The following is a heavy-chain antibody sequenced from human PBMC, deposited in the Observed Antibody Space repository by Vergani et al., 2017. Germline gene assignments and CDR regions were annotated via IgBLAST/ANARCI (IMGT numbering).Heavy chain of an antibody. CDR2: IDEHGSEK. J-gene: IGHJ4*02. V-gene: IGHV3-7*01. CDR3: TRGVYHLDF. CDR1: GFTFDTYT. Sequence: EVQLLESGGGLVQPGGSRRLSCAGAGFTFDTYTMAYVRQAPGKGLEWVANIDEHGSEKYHLDSRFTISRDNAKNSLYLQMNSLRVEDTAVFYCTRGVYHLDFWGQGILVTVSS. D-gene: IGHD5/OR15-5a*01.